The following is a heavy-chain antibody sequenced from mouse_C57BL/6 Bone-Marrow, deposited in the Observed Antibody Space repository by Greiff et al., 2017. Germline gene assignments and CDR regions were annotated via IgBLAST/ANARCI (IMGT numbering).Heavy chain of an antibody. CDR2: IYPRSGHT. J-gene: IGHJ1*03. Sequence: VTLMESGAELARPGASVKLSCKASGYTFTSYGISWVRQRTGQGLEWIGEIYPRSGHTYYNEKFKGKVTLTADKSSSTAYMELRSLTSEDSAVYFCARDWYFDVWGTGTTVTVSA. V-gene: IGHV1-81*01. CDR1: GYTFTSYG. CDR3: ARDWYFDV.